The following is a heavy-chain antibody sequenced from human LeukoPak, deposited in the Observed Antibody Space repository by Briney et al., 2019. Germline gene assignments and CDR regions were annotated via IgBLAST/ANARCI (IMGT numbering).Heavy chain of an antibody. CDR1: GFTFSSYD. CDR2: IGTAGDT. V-gene: IGHV3-13*01. Sequence: PGGSLRLSCAASGFTFSSYDMHWVRQATGKGLEWVSAIGTAGDTYYPGSVKGRFTISRENAKNSLYLQMNSLRAGDTAVYYCAKDDVEAFGTGYMDVWGQGTLVTVSS. CDR3: AKDDVEAFGTGYMDV. J-gene: IGHJ4*02. D-gene: IGHD3-10*01.